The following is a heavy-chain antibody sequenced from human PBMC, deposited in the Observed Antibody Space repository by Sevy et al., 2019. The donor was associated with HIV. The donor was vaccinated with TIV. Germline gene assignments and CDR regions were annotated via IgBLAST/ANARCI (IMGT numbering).Heavy chain of an antibody. V-gene: IGHV3-30*02. D-gene: IGHD1-20*01. J-gene: IGHJ4*02. CDR1: GFTFSNYD. CDR3: SRESIDYNIPFEY. CDR2: IRSRGDNQ. Sequence: GGSLRLSCAASGFTFSNYDMHWVRQTPGKGLEWVALIRSRGDNQYYADSVKGRFTVSRDNSTNTLYLLMNSLSGEDTAVYYCSRESIDYNIPFEYWGQGTLVTVSS.